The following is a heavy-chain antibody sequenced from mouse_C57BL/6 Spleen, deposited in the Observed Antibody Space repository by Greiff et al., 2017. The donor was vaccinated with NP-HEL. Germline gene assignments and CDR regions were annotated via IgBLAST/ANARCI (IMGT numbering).Heavy chain of an antibody. Sequence: VQLQQSGPELVKPGASVKMSCKASGYTFTSYVMHWVKQKPGQGLEWIGYIYPYNDGTKYNEKFKGKATLTSDKSSSTAYMALSSLTSEDSAVYYCAIEGNYVDWYFEVWGTGTTVTVSS. CDR2: IYPYNDGT. CDR3: AIEGNYVDWYFEV. V-gene: IGHV1-14*01. J-gene: IGHJ1*03. D-gene: IGHD2-1*01. CDR1: GYTFTSYV.